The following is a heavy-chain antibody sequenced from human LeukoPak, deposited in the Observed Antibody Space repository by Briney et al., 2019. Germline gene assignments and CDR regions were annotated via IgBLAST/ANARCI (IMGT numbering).Heavy chain of an antibody. CDR1: GFTFSSYG. J-gene: IGHJ6*02. D-gene: IGHD6-19*01. Sequence: PGGSLRLSCAASGFTFSSYGMHWVRQAPGKGLEWVSGISWNSGSIGYADSVKGRFTISRDNAKNSPYLQMNSLRAEDTALYYCAKDIFSGWYTPYYYYGMDVWGQGTTVTVSS. CDR2: ISWNSGSI. V-gene: IGHV3-9*01. CDR3: AKDIFSGWYTPYYYYGMDV.